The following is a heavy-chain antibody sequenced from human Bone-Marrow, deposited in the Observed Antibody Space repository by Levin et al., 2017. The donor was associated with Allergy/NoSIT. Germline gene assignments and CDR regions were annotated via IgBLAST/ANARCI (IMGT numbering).Heavy chain of an antibody. D-gene: IGHD4/OR15-4a*01. CDR2: ISYDGSNK. V-gene: IGHV3-30*18. J-gene: IGHJ4*02. CDR3: AKDRVWWQTAYYFDY. CDR1: GFTFSSYG. Sequence: SCAASGFTFSSYGMHWVRQAPGKGLEWVAVISYDGSNKYYADSVKGRFTISRDNSKNTLYLQMNSLRAEDTAVYYCAKDRVWWQTAYYFDYWGQGTLVTVSS.